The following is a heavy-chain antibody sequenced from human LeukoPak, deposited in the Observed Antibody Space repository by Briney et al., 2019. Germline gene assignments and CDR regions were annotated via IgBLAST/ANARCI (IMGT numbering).Heavy chain of an antibody. CDR2: IYHSGST. D-gene: IGHD6-13*01. CDR1: GDSMSSTKW. CDR3: ARRIAAAGTYYFDY. Sequence: KSSETLSLTCAVSGDSMSSTKWWSWVRQPPGKGLEWIGEIYHSGSTNYNPSLKSRVTISVDTSKNQFSLKLSSVTAADTAVYYCARRIAAAGTYYFDYWGQGTLVTVSS. V-gene: IGHV4-4*02. J-gene: IGHJ4*02.